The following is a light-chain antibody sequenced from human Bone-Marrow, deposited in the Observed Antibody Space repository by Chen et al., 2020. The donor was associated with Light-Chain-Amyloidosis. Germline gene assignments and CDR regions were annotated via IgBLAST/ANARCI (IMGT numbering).Light chain of an antibody. J-gene: IGKJ2*01. CDR3: QQYDNRPFT. CDR2: DAS. V-gene: IGKV1-33*01. Sequence: DIQMTPSPPSLSASVGDRVTITCQASQGIANYLNWYQHKSGEAPKLLIYDASNLETGVPSRFSGSGSGTDFTLTITSLQPEDTATYYCQQYDNRPFTFGRGTKLEIK. CDR1: QGIANY.